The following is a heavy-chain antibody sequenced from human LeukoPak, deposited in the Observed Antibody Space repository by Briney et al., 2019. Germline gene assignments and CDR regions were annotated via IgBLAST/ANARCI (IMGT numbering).Heavy chain of an antibody. Sequence: PSETLSLTCVVSGGSITTYYWSWIRQPPGKGLDYIGYIDCSGSTNYNPSLKSRVSISIDTSKNQFSLKVNSVTAADTAVYYCARVSLVRGAVEYWGQGSLVTVSS. CDR3: ARVSLVRGAVEY. V-gene: IGHV4-59*01. J-gene: IGHJ4*02. CDR2: IDCSGST. CDR1: GGSITTYY. D-gene: IGHD3-10*01.